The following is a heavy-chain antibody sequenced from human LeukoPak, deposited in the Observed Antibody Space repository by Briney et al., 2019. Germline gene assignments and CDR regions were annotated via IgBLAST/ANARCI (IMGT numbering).Heavy chain of an antibody. CDR3: ARGHSSGWCWDNWFDP. Sequence: GGSLRLSCAASGSTFSSYWMSWVRQAPGKGLEWVANIKKDGSEKDYVDSVKGRFTISRDNAKNSLYLQMNSLRAEDTAVYYCARGHSSGWCWDNWFDPWGQGTLVTVSS. V-gene: IGHV3-7*03. CDR1: GSTFSSYW. CDR2: IKKDGSEK. J-gene: IGHJ5*02. D-gene: IGHD6-19*01.